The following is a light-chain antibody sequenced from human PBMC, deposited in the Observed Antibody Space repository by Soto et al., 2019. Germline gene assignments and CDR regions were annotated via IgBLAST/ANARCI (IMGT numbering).Light chain of an antibody. Sequence: EFVLTQSPATLSLSPGERATLSCRSSQSVRSSLAWYQQKPGQAPRLLIYDASNRATGIPARFSGSGSGTDFTLTISSLEPEDFAVYYCQQRSSWLLTFGGGTKGEIK. V-gene: IGKV3-11*01. J-gene: IGKJ4*01. CDR3: QQRSSWLLT. CDR2: DAS. CDR1: QSVRSS.